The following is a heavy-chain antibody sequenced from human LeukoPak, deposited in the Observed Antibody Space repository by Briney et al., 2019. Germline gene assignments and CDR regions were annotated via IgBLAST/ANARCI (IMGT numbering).Heavy chain of an antibody. CDR3: ARPRYSGSSHYFDY. V-gene: IGHV3-7*01. CDR2: IKQDGSEK. D-gene: IGHD1-26*01. J-gene: IGHJ4*02. Sequence: GGSLRLSCAASGFTFSNSWMSWVRQAPGKGLEWVAKIKQDGSEKYYVDSVKGRFTISRDNAKNSLYLQMNSLRAEDTAVYYCARPRYSGSSHYFDYWGQGTLVTVSS. CDR1: GFTFSNSW.